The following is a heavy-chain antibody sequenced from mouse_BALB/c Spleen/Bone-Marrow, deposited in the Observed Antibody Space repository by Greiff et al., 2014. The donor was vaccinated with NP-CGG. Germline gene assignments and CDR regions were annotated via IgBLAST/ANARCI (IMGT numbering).Heavy chain of an antibody. CDR2: INPTTGYT. CDR3: ARSRYYGSSYWYFDV. D-gene: IGHD1-1*01. V-gene: IGHV1-4*02. CDR1: GYTFTTYT. Sequence: QVQLQQSAADLARPGASVKMSCKPSGYTFTTYTMHWVKQRPGQGLEWIGYINPTTGYTEYNQKFKDKTTLTADKSSSTAYMQLSSLTSGDSAFYYYARSRYYGSSYWYFDVWGAGTTVTVSS. J-gene: IGHJ1*01.